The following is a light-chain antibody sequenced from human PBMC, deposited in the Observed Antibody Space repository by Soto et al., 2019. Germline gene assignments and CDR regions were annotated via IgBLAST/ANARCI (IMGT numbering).Light chain of an antibody. CDR2: AAS. Sequence: DIQMTQSPASLSASVGDRVTITCRASQGIRNFVAWYQQKPGKAPKLLIYAASTLQSGVPSRFSGSGSETDFTLTINRLQPEDVPTYSCQKYSSVPVFGPGTKVEIK. CDR1: QGIRNF. V-gene: IGKV1-27*01. CDR3: QKYSSVPV. J-gene: IGKJ3*01.